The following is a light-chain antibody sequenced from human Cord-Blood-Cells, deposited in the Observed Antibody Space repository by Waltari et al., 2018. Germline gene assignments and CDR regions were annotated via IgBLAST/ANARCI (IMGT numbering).Light chain of an antibody. Sequence: QSALNQPAAVSGSPGQSVTISCTGTSSDVGSFNLVSWYQQHPGKAPKLMIYEGSKRPSGVSNRFSGSKSGNTAPLTISGLQAEDEADYYCCSYAGSSTWVFGGGTKLTVL. CDR3: CSYAGSSTWV. V-gene: IGLV2-23*01. J-gene: IGLJ3*02. CDR1: SSDVGSFNL. CDR2: EGS.